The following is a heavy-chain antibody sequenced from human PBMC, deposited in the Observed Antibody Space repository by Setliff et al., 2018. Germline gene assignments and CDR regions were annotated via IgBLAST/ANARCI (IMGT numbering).Heavy chain of an antibody. CDR2: INSSGNT. CDR3: ARHFGWRFDP. Sequence: SETLSLTCTVSGGPIISDTYHWGWVRQHPWKGLEWVGSINSSGNTYYNPSAKSRVTISVVTSKNQVSLKLTSVTAADTSVYYCARHFGWRFDPWGQGALVTVSS. J-gene: IGHJ5*02. D-gene: IGHD3-10*01. CDR1: GGPIISDTYH. V-gene: IGHV4-39*01.